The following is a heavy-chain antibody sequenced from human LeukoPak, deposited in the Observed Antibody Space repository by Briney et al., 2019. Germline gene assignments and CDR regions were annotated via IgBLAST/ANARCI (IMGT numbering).Heavy chain of an antibody. CDR3: ARAGNYYYPY. D-gene: IGHD3-10*01. V-gene: IGHV3-30-3*01. CDR1: GFTFSSYA. CDR2: ISYDGSNK. Sequence: PGRSLRLSCAASGFTFSSYAMHWVRQAPGKGLEWVAVISYDGSNKYYADSVKGRFTTSRDNAKDTLYLQMNSLRVEDMAVYYCARAGNYYYPYWGLGTLVTVSS. J-gene: IGHJ4*02.